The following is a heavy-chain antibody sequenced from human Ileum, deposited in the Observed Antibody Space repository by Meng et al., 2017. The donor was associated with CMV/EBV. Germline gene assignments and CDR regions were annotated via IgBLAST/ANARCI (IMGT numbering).Heavy chain of an antibody. J-gene: IGHJ6*02. CDR1: GFTFSSYA. D-gene: IGHD5-18*01. CDR3: AKARGYSYGHGSYYYYGMDV. CDR2: IYSGGSST. V-gene: IGHV3-23*03. Sequence: GGSLRLSCAASGFTFSSYAMSWVRQAPGKGLEWVSVIYSGGSSTYYADSVKGRFTISRDNSKNTLYLQMNSLRAEDTAVYYCAKARGYSYGHGSYYYYGMDVWGQGTTVTVSS.